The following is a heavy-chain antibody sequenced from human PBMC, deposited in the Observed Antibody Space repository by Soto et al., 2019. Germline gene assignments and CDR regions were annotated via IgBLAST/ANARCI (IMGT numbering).Heavy chain of an antibody. CDR3: ARGIGYCSSINCYSSRRLRFDS. D-gene: IGHD2-2*01. V-gene: IGHV4-34*01. J-gene: IGHJ4*02. CDR2: VNHSGTT. Sequence: QVQLQQWGAGLLKPSETLSLTCAVYGRSFSGYYWTWIRQSPEKGLKWIGEVNHSGTTYYNPSLKTRVTISVHTPKNQFSLKMSSVTAADTAVYYCARGIGYCSSINCYSSRRLRFDSWGQGTLVTVSS. CDR1: GRSFSGYY.